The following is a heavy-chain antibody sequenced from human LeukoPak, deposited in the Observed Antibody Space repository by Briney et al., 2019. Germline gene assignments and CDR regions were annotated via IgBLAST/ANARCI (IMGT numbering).Heavy chain of an antibody. CDR3: ARLGEDYYDSSGYWYYFDF. Sequence: SETPSLTCTVAGGSISSYYWSWIRQPPGKGLEWIGYIYYSGSTNYNPSLKSRVTISVDTSKNQFSLKLSSVTAADTAVYYCARLGEDYYDSSGYWYYFDFWGQGTLVTVSS. CDR2: IYYSGST. V-gene: IGHV4-59*08. J-gene: IGHJ4*02. D-gene: IGHD3-22*01. CDR1: GGSISSYY.